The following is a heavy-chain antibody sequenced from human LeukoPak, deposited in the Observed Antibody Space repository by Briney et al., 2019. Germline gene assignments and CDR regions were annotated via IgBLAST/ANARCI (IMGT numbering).Heavy chain of an antibody. V-gene: IGHV3-30*02. J-gene: IGHJ4*02. D-gene: IGHD3-16*01. Sequence: PGGSLRLSCAASGFTFSSYGMHWIRQAPGKGLEWVAFIRNDGSIIYNADSVKGRFTISRDNSKNTLYLQMNSLRADDTAVYYCAKDTPLCYFDYWGQGPLVTVSS. CDR3: AKDTPLCYFDY. CDR2: IRNDGSII. CDR1: GFTFSSYG.